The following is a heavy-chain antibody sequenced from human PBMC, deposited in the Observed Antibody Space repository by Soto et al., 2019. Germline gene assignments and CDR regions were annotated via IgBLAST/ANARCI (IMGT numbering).Heavy chain of an antibody. Sequence: QVQLVQSGAEVKKPGSSVKVSCKASGGTFSSYTISWVRQAPGQGLEWMGRIIPILGIANYAQKFQGRVTITADKSTSTAYLELSSLRSEETAVYYCARSFGAYCSSTSCYESGYWFDPWGQGTLVTVSS. D-gene: IGHD2-2*01. CDR2: IIPILGIA. CDR1: GGTFSSYT. V-gene: IGHV1-69*02. J-gene: IGHJ5*02. CDR3: ARSFGAYCSSTSCYESGYWFDP.